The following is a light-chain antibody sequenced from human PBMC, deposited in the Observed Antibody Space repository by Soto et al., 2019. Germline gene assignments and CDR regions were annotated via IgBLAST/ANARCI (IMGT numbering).Light chain of an antibody. V-gene: IGKV3-11*01. CDR1: QSVSSY. CDR2: DAS. CDR3: QQRSNWPP. Sequence: EIVLTQSPATLSLSPGERATLSCRASQSVSSYLAWYQQKPGQAPRLLIYDASNRATGIPARFSGSGSGTAFTLTISSLEPDDFAVYYCQQRSNWPPFGQGTKLEIK. J-gene: IGKJ2*01.